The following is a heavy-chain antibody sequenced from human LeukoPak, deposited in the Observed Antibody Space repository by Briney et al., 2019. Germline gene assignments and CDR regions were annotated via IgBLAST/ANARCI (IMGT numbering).Heavy chain of an antibody. J-gene: IGHJ4*02. Sequence: PSETLSLTCSVSGDSISSSNYYWGWIRQPPGKGLEWIGSIYYSGTTYHNPSLKSRVTISVDTSKNHFSLKLSSVSAADTAVYYCVSGYYYGSADYWGQGTLVTVSS. CDR1: GDSISSSNYY. CDR3: VSGYYYGSADY. V-gene: IGHV4-39*02. D-gene: IGHD3-10*01. CDR2: IYYSGTT.